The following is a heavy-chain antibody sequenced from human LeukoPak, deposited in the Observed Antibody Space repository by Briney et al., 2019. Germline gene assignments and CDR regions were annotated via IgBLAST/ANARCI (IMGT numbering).Heavy chain of an antibody. CDR1: GGSISSSSYY. CDR2: IYYSGST. Sequence: SETLSLTCTVSGGSISSSSYYWGWIRQPPGKGLEWIGGIYYSGSTYYNPSLKSRVTISVDTSKNQFSLKLSSVTAADTAVYYGARRFRDGYIQSLDYWGQGTLVTVSS. D-gene: IGHD5-24*01. V-gene: IGHV4-39*01. J-gene: IGHJ4*02. CDR3: ARRFRDGYIQSLDY.